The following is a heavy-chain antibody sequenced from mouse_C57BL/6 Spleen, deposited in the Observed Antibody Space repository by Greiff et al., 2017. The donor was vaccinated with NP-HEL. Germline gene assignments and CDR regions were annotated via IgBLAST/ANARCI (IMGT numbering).Heavy chain of an antibody. D-gene: IGHD1-1*01. V-gene: IGHV1-15*01. J-gene: IGHJ2*01. CDR2: IDPETGGT. CDR1: GYTFTDYE. Sequence: VQLVESGAELVRPGASVTLSCKASGYTFTDYEMHWVKQTPVHGLEWIGAIDPETGGTAYNQKFKGKAILTADKSSSTAYMELRSLTSEDSAVYYCTREGKNYGSSYEYFDYWGQGTTLTVSS. CDR3: TREGKNYGSSYEYFDY.